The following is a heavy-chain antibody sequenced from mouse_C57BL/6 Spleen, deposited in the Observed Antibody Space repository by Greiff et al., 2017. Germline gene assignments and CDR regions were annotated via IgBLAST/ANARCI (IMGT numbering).Heavy chain of an antibody. J-gene: IGHJ3*01. CDR2: IWSGGST. D-gene: IGHD1-1*01. V-gene: IGHV2-2*01. CDR3: ARPYGSSLAWFAY. Sequence: VHLVESGPGLVQPSQSLSITCTVSGFSLTSYGVHWVRQSPGKGLEWLGVIWSGGSTDYNAAFISRLSISKDNSKSQVFFKMNSLQADDTAIYYCARPYGSSLAWFAYWGQGTLVTVSA. CDR1: GFSLTSYG.